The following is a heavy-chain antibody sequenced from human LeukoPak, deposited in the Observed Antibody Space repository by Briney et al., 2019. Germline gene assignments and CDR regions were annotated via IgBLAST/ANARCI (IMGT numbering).Heavy chain of an antibody. Sequence: GASVTVSCKASGYTFTSYAMHWVRQAPGPRLEWMGWVNAGNGNTKYLQKFQGRVTITRDTSASTAYMELSSLRSEDTAVYYCARDASGYSSSWSQYNWFDPWGQGTLVTVSS. CDR2: VNAGNGNT. CDR1: GYTFTSYA. J-gene: IGHJ5*02. V-gene: IGHV1-3*01. D-gene: IGHD6-13*01. CDR3: ARDASGYSSSWSQYNWFDP.